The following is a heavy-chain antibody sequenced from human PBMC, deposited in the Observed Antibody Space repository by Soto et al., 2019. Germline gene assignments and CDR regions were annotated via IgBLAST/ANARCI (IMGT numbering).Heavy chain of an antibody. CDR3: TTVSHSSSYCRDY. Sequence: EVQLVESGGGLVKPGGSLRLSCAASGFTLSDAWMSWVRQAPGKGLEWVGRIKTKTDGGTRDYAAPVNGRFIFSRDDSKNTLYLQMNSLKTEDTAVYYCTTVSHSSSYCRDYWGQGTLVTVSS. V-gene: IGHV3-15*01. J-gene: IGHJ4*02. CDR1: GFTLSDAW. CDR2: IKTKTDGGTR. D-gene: IGHD3-22*01.